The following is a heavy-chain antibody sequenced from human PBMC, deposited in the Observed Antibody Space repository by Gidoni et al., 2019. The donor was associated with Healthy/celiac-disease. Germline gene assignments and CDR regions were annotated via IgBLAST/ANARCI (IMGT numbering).Heavy chain of an antibody. V-gene: IGHV4-31*03. J-gene: IGHJ4*02. D-gene: IGHD1-26*01. CDR1: GCYISSGCYY. Sequence: QVQLQESVPGLVKPSQPLSLTCTVSGCYISSGCYYWSWIRQHPGKGLEWIGYLYYSGRTYYNTALKSRVTISVDTYKNQFAMKLSSVTAAETAVYYCARDGVGASFDYWGQGTLVTVSS. CDR2: LYYSGRT. CDR3: ARDGVGASFDY.